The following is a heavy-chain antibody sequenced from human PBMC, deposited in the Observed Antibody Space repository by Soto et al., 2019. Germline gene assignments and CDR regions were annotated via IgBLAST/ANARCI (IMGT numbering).Heavy chain of an antibody. CDR1: GYTFTGYY. CDR3: ARGGYCTNGVCNSGGYYYYGMDV. Sequence: RASVKVSCKASGYTFTGYYMHWVRQAPGQGLEWMGWINPNSGGTNYAQKFQGRVTMTRDTSISTAYMELSRLRSDDTAVYYCARGGYCTNGVCNSGGYYYYGMDVWGQGTTVTVSS. D-gene: IGHD2-8*01. J-gene: IGHJ6*02. V-gene: IGHV1-2*02. CDR2: INPNSGGT.